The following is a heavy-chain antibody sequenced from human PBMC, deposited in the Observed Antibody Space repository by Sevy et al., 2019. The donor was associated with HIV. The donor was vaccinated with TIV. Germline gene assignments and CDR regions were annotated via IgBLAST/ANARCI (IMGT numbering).Heavy chain of an antibody. CDR3: ARGSGGYDEGYFDY. CDR1: GFTVSSNY. J-gene: IGHJ4*02. CDR2: IYSGGSI. D-gene: IGHD5-12*01. Sequence: GGSLRLSCAASGFTVSSNYMSWVRQAPGKGLEWGSIIYSGGSIYYADSVKGRFTISRDNSKNTLYLQMNSLRAEDTAMYYCARGSGGYDEGYFDYWGQGTLVTVSS. V-gene: IGHV3-53*01.